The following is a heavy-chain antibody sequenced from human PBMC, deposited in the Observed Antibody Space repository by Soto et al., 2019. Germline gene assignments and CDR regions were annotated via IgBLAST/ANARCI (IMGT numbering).Heavy chain of an antibody. D-gene: IGHD3-3*01. Sequence: ASVKVSCKASGFTFTSSAVQWVRQARGQRLEWIGWIVVGSGNTNYAQKFQERVTITRGMSTSTAYMELSSLRSEDTAVYYCAADHYDFWSGPAADYYGMDVWGQGTTVTVSS. J-gene: IGHJ6*02. CDR1: GFTFTSSA. CDR3: AADHYDFWSGPAADYYGMDV. CDR2: IVVGSGNT. V-gene: IGHV1-58*01.